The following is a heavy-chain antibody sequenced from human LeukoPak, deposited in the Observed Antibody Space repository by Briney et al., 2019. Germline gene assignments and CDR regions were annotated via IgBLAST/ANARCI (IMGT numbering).Heavy chain of an antibody. CDR3: ARALDGLMVYAPGYCGMDV. CDR1: GGTFSSYA. D-gene: IGHD2-8*01. CDR2: IIPILGIA. V-gene: IGHV1-69*04. J-gene: IGHJ6*02. Sequence: SVKVSCKASGGTFSSYAISWVRQAPGQGLEWMGRIIPILGIANYAQKFQGRVTITADKSTSTAYMELSSLRSEDTAVYYCARALDGLMVYAPGYCGMDVWGQGTTVTVSS.